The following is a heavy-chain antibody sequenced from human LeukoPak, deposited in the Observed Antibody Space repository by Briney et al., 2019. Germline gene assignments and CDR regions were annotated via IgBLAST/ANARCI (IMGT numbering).Heavy chain of an antibody. CDR1: GFTFSTNF. V-gene: IGHV3-53*01. CDR2: IYSGGRT. J-gene: IGHJ4*02. Sequence: GGSLRLSCAASGFTFSTNFMSWVRQAPGKGLEWVSVIYSGGRTDYGDSVKGRFTISRDNSKNTVHLQMNSLRAEDTAMYYCARRAGDYSHPYDYWGQGTLVTVSS. D-gene: IGHD3-22*01. CDR3: ARRAGDYSHPYDY.